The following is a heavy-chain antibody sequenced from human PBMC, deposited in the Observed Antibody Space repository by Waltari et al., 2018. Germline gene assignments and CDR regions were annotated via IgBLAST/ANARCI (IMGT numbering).Heavy chain of an antibody. CDR3: VIRRCSVTNCYMRNWFDP. D-gene: IGHD2-2*02. CDR2: INHDGGT. J-gene: IGHJ5*02. CDR1: GGSFSGYY. V-gene: IGHV4-34*01. Sequence: QVQLQQWGAGLLKPSATLSLTCAVYGGSFSGYYWTWIRQPPGKGLEWIGEINHDGGTSYNPSLKSRATISVDTSKNQLSLILNSVTAADTAVYYCVIRRCSVTNCYMRNWFDPWGQGILVTVSS.